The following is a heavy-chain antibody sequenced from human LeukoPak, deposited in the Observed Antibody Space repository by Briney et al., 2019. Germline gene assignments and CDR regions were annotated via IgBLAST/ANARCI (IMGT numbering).Heavy chain of an antibody. CDR2: ISGSTTYT. J-gene: IGHJ4*02. Sequence: GESLRLSCAASGFTFSDYYMSWIRQAQGKGLEWVSYISGSTTYTTYADSVKGRFTISRDNAKNSLYLQMNSLRGEDTAVYYCARLGSIAAAGTPDYWGQGTLVTVSS. CDR1: GFTFSDYY. CDR3: ARLGSIAAAGTPDY. D-gene: IGHD6-13*01. V-gene: IGHV3-11*06.